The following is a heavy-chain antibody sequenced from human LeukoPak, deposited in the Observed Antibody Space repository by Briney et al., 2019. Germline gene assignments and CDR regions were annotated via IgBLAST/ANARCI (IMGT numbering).Heavy chain of an antibody. CDR2: IYDSGST. Sequence: SETLSLTCTVSGGSISSYYWSWIRQPPGKGLEWIGYIYDSGSTNYNPSLKSRVTISVDTSKNQFSLKLSSVTAADTAVYYCARGLVVLRYFVIGARWFDPWGQGTLVTVSS. V-gene: IGHV4-59*01. CDR3: ARGLVVLRYFVIGARWFDP. J-gene: IGHJ5*02. D-gene: IGHD3-9*01. CDR1: GGSISSYY.